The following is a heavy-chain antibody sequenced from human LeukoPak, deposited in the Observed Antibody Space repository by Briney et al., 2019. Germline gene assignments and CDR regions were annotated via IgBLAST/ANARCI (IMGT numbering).Heavy chain of an antibody. CDR1: GFTFSSYG. Sequence: GGSLRLSCAASGFTFSSYGMHWVRQALGKGLEWVAVIWYDGSNKYYADSVKGRFTISRDNSKNTLYLQMNSLRAEDTAVYYCARDKELMYYFDYWGQGTLVTVSS. CDR2: IWYDGSNK. CDR3: ARDKELMYYFDY. V-gene: IGHV3-33*01. J-gene: IGHJ4*02. D-gene: IGHD1-7*01.